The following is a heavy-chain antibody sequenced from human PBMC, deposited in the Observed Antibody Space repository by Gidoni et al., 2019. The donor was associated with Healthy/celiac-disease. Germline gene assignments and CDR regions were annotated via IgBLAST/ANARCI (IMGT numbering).Heavy chain of an antibody. D-gene: IGHD3-22*01. V-gene: IGHV5-10-1*03. CDR1: GYSFTSYW. J-gene: IGHJ6*03. Sequence: EVQLVQSGAEVKKPGESLRISCKGSGYSFTSYWISWVRQMPGKGLEWMGRIDPSDSYTNYSPSFQGHVTISADKSISTAYLQWSSLKASDTAMYYCATNYDSSGPGHYYYYYYMDVWGKGTTVTVSS. CDR3: ATNYDSSGPGHYYYYYYMDV. CDR2: IDPSDSYT.